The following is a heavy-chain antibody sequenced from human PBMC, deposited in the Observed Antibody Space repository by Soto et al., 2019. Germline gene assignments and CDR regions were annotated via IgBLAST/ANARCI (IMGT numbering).Heavy chain of an antibody. CDR1: GVSISSDSYY. D-gene: IGHD5-12*01. Sequence: PSETLSLTCTVSGVSISSDSYYWSWIRQPPGKGLEWIGYNYFSGSANYNPSLKSRVTISVDTSKNQFSLKLSSVTAADTAVYYCARRYSGYGDYWGQGTLVTVSS. CDR3: ARRYSGYGDY. J-gene: IGHJ4*02. V-gene: IGHV4-61*01. CDR2: NYFSGSA.